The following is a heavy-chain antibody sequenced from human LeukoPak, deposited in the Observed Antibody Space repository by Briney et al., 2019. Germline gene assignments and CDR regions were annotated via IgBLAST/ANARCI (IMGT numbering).Heavy chain of an antibody. V-gene: IGHV3-30*02. CDR3: ARILDSAWGELGY. CDR1: GFTFNSYW. D-gene: IGHD6-19*01. CDR2: IRSDGSNK. J-gene: IGHJ4*02. Sequence: GGSLRLSCAASGFTFNSYWMHWVRQAPGKGLGWMAFIRSDGSNKYYADSVKGRFTISRDNSKNTLYLQMNSLRAEDTAVYYCARILDSAWGELGYWGQGTLVTVSS.